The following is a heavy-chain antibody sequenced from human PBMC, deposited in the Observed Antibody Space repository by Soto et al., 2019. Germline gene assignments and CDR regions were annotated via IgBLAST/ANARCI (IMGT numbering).Heavy chain of an antibody. CDR2: IKEDGSEN. V-gene: IGHV3-7*03. Sequence: QTGGSLRLSCAASGFAFSNYFMTWVRQAPGKPLEWVAGIKEDGSENYYVDSVEGRFTISRDNAKNSLYLQVDSLRAEDTAVYYCAKERYCGGGGCHVGQAFDIWGQGTMVTVSS. CDR3: AKERYCGGGGCHVGQAFDI. CDR1: GFAFSNYF. D-gene: IGHD2-15*01. J-gene: IGHJ3*02.